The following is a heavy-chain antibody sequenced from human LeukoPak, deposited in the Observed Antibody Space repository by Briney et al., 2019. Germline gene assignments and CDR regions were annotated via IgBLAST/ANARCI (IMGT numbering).Heavy chain of an antibody. D-gene: IGHD3-22*01. V-gene: IGHV1-18*01. CDR1: GYTVTSYG. J-gene: IGHJ4*02. CDR3: AGGGSYYYYFDY. Sequence: ASVKLSCTASGYTVTSYGISWVRQAPGHRREGLGGISAYNGNTNYAQTLQGRVTMTTDTSTSTAYMELRSLRSDDTAVYYCAGGGSYYYYFDYWGQGTLVTASS. CDR2: ISAYNGNT.